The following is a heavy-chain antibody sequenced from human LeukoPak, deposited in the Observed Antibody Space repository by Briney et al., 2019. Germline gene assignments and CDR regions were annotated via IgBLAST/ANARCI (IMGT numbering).Heavy chain of an antibody. J-gene: IGHJ6*02. Sequence: GGSLRLSCAASGFTFSSYSMNWVRQAPGKGLEWVSYISSSSSTIYYADSVKGRFTISRDNAKNSLYLQMNSLRAEDTAVYYCARDGSYYGDYYYYGMDVWGQGTTVTVSS. CDR3: ARDGSYYGDYYYYGMDV. CDR1: GFTFSSYS. CDR2: ISSSSSTI. V-gene: IGHV3-48*04. D-gene: IGHD1-26*01.